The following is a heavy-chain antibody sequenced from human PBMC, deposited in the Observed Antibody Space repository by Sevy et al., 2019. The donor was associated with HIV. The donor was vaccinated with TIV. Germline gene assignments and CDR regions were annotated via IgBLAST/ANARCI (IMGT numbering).Heavy chain of an antibody. J-gene: IGHJ4*02. CDR2: IYYSGST. CDR3: ARGGGCGGDCYPVDF. Sequence: SETLSLTCTVSGGSISSYYWSWIRQPPGKGLEWIGYIYYSGSTNYNPSLKGRVTISVDTSKNQFSLKLSSVTAADTAVYYCARGGGCGGDCYPVDFWGQGTLVTVSS. V-gene: IGHV4-59*01. CDR1: GGSISSYY. D-gene: IGHD2-21*02.